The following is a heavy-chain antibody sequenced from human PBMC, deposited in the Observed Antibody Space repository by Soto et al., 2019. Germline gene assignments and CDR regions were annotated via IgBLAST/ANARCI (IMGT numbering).Heavy chain of an antibody. J-gene: IGHJ6*02. CDR1: GFSLSNARMG. V-gene: IGHV2-26*01. D-gene: IGHD6-6*01. CDR2: IFSNDEK. CDR3: ARYSSSAVGDYYYYGMDV. Sequence: QVTLKESGPVLVKPTETLTLTCTVSGFSLSNARMGVSWIRQPPGKALEWLAHIFSNDEKSYSTSLKSRLTIPKDTSKSQVVLTMTNMDPVDTATYYGARYSSSAVGDYYYYGMDVWGQGTPVTVSS.